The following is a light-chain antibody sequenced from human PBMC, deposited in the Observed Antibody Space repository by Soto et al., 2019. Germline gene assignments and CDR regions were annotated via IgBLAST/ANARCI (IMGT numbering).Light chain of an antibody. Sequence: QTVVTQEPSFSVSPGGTVTLTCGLTSGSVSTSYYPSWYQQTPGQAPRTLIYNTNTRSSGVPDRFSGFILGNKAALTITGAQADDECDYYCVLYMGSGIWVFSGGTKLTVL. CDR3: VLYMGSGIWV. CDR1: SGSVSTSYY. V-gene: IGLV8-61*01. J-gene: IGLJ3*02. CDR2: NTN.